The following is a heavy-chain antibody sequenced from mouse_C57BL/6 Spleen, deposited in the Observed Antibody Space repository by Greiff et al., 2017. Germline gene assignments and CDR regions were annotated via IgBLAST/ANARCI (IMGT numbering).Heavy chain of an antibody. Sequence: DVMLVESGEGLVKPGGSLKLSCAASGFTFSSYAMSWVRQTPEKRLEWVAYISSGGDYIYYADTVKGRFTISRDNARNTLYLQMSSLKSEDTAMYYCTRGGYYYDSYYFDYWGEGTTLTVSS. CDR3: TRGGYYYDSYYFDY. CDR1: GFTFSSYA. V-gene: IGHV5-9-1*02. D-gene: IGHD1-1*01. CDR2: ISSGGDYI. J-gene: IGHJ2*01.